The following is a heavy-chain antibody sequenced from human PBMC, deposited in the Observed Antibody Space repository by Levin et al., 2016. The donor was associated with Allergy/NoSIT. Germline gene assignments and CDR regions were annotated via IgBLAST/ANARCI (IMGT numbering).Heavy chain of an antibody. CDR1: GFAFSSYA. CDR3: AKDVSGSTRFSDY. D-gene: IGHD5-12*01. V-gene: IGHV3-23*01. CDR2: TVGRAGST. J-gene: IGHJ4*02. Sequence: GESLKISCVASGFAFSSYAMSWVRQAPGKGLEWVSTTVGRAGSTYYADSVKGRFTISRDNSKNTLYLQMNSLRAEDTAVYYCAKDVSGSTRFSDYWGQGTLVTSPQ.